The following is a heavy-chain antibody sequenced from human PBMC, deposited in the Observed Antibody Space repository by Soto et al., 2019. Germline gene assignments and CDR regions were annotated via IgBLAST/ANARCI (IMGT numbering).Heavy chain of an antibody. CDR3: ARVVPGAEAWFGP. J-gene: IGHJ5*02. V-gene: IGHV1-18*01. CDR2: ISLYSDGT. Sequence: QVQLVQSEAELKKPGASVRVSCTSSGYSLTTHAISWVRQAPGQGLEWMGWISLYSDGTNYAQKFQGRVSMTTDTSTTTAYMELRSLRSDDTAVYYCARVVPGAEAWFGPWGQGTLVTVSS. CDR1: GYSLTTHA. D-gene: IGHD2-2*01.